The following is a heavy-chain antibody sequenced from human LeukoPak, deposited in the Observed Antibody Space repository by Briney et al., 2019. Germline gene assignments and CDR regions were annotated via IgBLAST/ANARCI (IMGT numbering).Heavy chain of an antibody. Sequence: GGSLRLSCAASGFTFSSYSMNWVRQAPGKGLEWVSSISSSSSYIYYADSVKGRFTISRDNAKNSLYLRMNSLRAEDTAVYYCARDFPHYYDSSGYNRFDDYWGQGTLVTVSS. CDR2: ISSSSSYI. D-gene: IGHD3-22*01. J-gene: IGHJ4*02. CDR3: ARDFPHYYDSSGYNRFDDY. CDR1: GFTFSSYS. V-gene: IGHV3-21*01.